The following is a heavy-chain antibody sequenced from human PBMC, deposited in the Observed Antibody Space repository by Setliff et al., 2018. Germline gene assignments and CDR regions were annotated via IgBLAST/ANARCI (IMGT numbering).Heavy chain of an antibody. CDR1: GFTFSSYG. V-gene: IGHV3-48*01. CDR2: ISSSSSTI. J-gene: IGHJ6*02. Sequence: GGSLRLSCAASGFTFSSYGMHWVRQAPGKGLEWVSYISSSSSTIYYADSVKGRFTISRDNAKNSLYLQMNSLRAEDTAVYYCARDHAYGSRFYYYYYNMDVWGQGTTVTVSS. CDR3: ARDHAYGSRFYYYYYNMDV. D-gene: IGHD3-10*01.